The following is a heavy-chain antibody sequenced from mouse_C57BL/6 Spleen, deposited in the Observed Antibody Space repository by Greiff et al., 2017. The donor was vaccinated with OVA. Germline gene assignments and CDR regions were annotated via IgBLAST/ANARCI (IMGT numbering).Heavy chain of an antibody. CDR2: IYPGDGDT. V-gene: IGHV1-80*01. D-gene: IGHD2-2*01. CDR1: GYAFSSYW. CDR3: ARDGYDGYAMDY. J-gene: IGHJ4*01. Sequence: QVQLQQSGAELVKPGASVKISCKASGYAFSSYWMNWVKQRPGKGLEWIGQIYPGDGDTNYNGKFKGKATLTADKSSSTAYMQLCSLTSEDSAVYFCARDGYDGYAMDYWGQGTSVTVSS.